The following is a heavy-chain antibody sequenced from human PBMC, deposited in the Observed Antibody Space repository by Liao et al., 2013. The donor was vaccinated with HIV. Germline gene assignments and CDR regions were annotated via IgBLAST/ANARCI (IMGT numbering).Heavy chain of an antibody. D-gene: IGHD4-17*01. CDR3: ARGILGSSYGAFYYYMDV. Sequence: QLQLQESGPGLVKPSETLSLNCSVSGDSISSSYSSWGWIRQTPGKGLEWIGSISYTGSTYYTLSLKSRVTISIDRSKNQFSLKLTSVTAADTAVYYCARGILGSSYGAFYYYMDVWGKGTTVTVSS. V-gene: IGHV4-39*07. J-gene: IGHJ6*03. CDR2: ISYTGST. CDR1: GDSISSSYSS.